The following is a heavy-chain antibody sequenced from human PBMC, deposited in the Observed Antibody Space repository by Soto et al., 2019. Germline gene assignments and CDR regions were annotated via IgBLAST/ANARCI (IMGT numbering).Heavy chain of an antibody. CDR2: ISSSSSTI. CDR1: GFTFSSYS. V-gene: IGHV3-48*02. J-gene: IGHJ6*02. CDR3: ARDRPDYGSGRDYYYYGMDV. D-gene: IGHD3-10*01. Sequence: GGSLRLSCAASGFTFSSYSMNWVRQAPGKGLEWVSYISSSSSTIYYADSVKGRFTISRDNAKNSLYLQMNSLRDEDTAVYYCARDRPDYGSGRDYYYYGMDVWGQGTTVTVSS.